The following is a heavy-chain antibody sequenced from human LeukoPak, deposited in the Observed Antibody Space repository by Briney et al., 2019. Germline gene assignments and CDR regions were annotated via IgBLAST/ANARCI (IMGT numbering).Heavy chain of an antibody. V-gene: IGHV1-18*04. D-gene: IGHD2-2*01. CDR1: GYTFTSYG. CDR2: ISAYNGNT. Sequence: ASVKVSCKSSGYTFTSYGISWVRQAPGHGLEGMGWISAYNGNTNYAQKLQGRVTMTTDTSTSTAYMELRSLRSDDTAVYYCARGSPYCSSTSCYVGDYWGQGTLVTVSS. CDR3: ARGSPYCSSTSCYVGDY. J-gene: IGHJ4*02.